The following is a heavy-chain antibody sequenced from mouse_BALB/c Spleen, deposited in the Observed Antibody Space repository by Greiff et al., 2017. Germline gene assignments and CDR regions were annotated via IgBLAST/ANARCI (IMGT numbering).Heavy chain of an antibody. Sequence: QVQLQQPGAELVKPGASVKLSCKASGYTFTSYWMHWVKQRPGQGLEWIGEINPSNGRTNYNEKFKSKATLTVDKSSSTAYMQLSSLTSEDSAVYFCAKGTTAPYAMDYWGQGTSVTVSS. V-gene: IGHV1S81*02. CDR3: AKGTTAPYAMDY. CDR1: GYTFTSYW. D-gene: IGHD1-2*01. CDR2: INPSNGRT. J-gene: IGHJ4*01.